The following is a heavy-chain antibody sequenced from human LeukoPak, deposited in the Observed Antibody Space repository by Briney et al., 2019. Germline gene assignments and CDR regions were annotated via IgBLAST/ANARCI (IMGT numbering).Heavy chain of an antibody. V-gene: IGHV3-7*03. D-gene: IGHD3-10*01. J-gene: IGHJ5*02. CDR2: IKQDGSEK. CDR1: GFTFSSYW. CDR3: ARDHYYGSGYNWFDP. Sequence: PGGSLRLSCAASGFTFSSYWMSWVRQAPGNGLEWVANIKQDGSEKYYVDSVKGRFNISRDNPKTSLYLQMNSLRAEDTAVYYCARDHYYGSGYNWFDPWGQGTLVTVSS.